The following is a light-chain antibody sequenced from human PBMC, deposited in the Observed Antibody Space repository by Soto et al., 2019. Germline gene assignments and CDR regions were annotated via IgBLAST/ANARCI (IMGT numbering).Light chain of an antibody. Sequence: EIVLTQSPGTLSLSPGESATLSCRASHTVGSDYLAWYQQRPGQAPRLLIYGASSRATGIPDRFSGSGSGTDFTLTISRLEPEDFALYYCQQYRTSAQTFGQGTKVEIK. CDR1: HTVGSDY. J-gene: IGKJ1*01. V-gene: IGKV3-20*01. CDR2: GAS. CDR3: QQYRTSAQT.